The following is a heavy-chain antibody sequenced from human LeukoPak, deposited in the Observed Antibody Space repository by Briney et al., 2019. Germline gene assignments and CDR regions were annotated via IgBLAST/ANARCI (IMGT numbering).Heavy chain of an antibody. CDR3: ARDGTYSSSWTHYYYYYMDG. J-gene: IGHJ6*03. V-gene: IGHV4-61*01. CDR2: IYYSGST. Sequence: KPSETLSLTCTVSGGSVSSGSYYWSWIRQPPGKGLEWIGYIYYSGSTNYNPSLKSRVTISVDTSKNQFSLKLSSVTAADTAVYYCARDGTYSSSWTHYYYYYMDGWGKGTTVTVSS. D-gene: IGHD6-13*01. CDR1: GGSVSSGSYY.